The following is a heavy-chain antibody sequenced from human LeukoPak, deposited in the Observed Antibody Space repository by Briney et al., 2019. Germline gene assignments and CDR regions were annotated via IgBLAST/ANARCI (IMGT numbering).Heavy chain of an antibody. V-gene: IGHV2-5*02. CDR3: AHTRTYDTSGLIPS. J-gene: IGHJ5*02. Sequence: SGPTLVNPTQTLTLTCTSSGFSLSTSGVGVGRIRQPPGKALEWLALIYWDDDKRYSPSLKSRLTITKDTSKNQVVLTMTNMDPVDTATYYCAHTRTYDTSGLIPSWGQGTLVTVSS. D-gene: IGHD3-22*01. CDR2: IYWDDDK. CDR1: GFSLSTSGVG.